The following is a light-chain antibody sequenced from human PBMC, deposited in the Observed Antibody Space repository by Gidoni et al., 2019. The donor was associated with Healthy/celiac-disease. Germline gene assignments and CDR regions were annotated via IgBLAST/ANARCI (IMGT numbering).Light chain of an antibody. CDR3: AAWDDSLSGLV. Sequence: QSVLTQPPSASGTPGQGVTISWSGSSSNIGSNYVYWYQQLPGTAPKLLIYRNNQRPSGVPDRFSGSKSGTSASLAISGLRSEDEADYYCAAWDDSLSGLVFGGGTKLTVL. J-gene: IGLJ2*01. V-gene: IGLV1-47*01. CDR2: RNN. CDR1: SSNIGSNY.